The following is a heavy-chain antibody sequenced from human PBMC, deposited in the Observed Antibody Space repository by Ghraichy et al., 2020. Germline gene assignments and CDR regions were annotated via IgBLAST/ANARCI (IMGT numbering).Heavy chain of an antibody. CDR1: GYTLSDLS. D-gene: IGHD2-21*01. CDR3: AIYKALAYCGGDCYFAFNY. CDR2: FDPEDGDT. Sequence: ASVKVSCKVSGYTLSDLSIHWVRQAPGKGLEWIGGFDPEDGDTIYAQKFQGRVTMTVDTSTVTTYMELSSLRSEDTAVYYCAIYKALAYCGGDCYFAFNYWGQGTLVTVSS. J-gene: IGHJ4*02. V-gene: IGHV1-24*01.